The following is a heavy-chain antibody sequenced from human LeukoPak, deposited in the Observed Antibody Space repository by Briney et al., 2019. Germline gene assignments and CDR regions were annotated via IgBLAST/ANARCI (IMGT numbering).Heavy chain of an antibody. CDR3: ARGIVGATAFDY. J-gene: IGHJ4*02. Sequence: PSETLSLTCTVSGGSISSYYRSWIRQPPGKGLEWIGYIYYSGSTNYNPSLKSRVTISVDTSKNQFSLKLSSVTAADTAVYYCARGIVGATAFDYWGQGTLVTVSS. CDR2: IYYSGST. V-gene: IGHV4-59*01. CDR1: GGSISSYY. D-gene: IGHD1-26*01.